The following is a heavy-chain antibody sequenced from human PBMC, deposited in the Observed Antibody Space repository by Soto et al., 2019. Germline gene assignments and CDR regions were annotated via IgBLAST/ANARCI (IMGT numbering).Heavy chain of an antibody. J-gene: IGHJ3*02. Sequence: QVHLVQSGAEVKKPGSSVKVSCKAPGGTFSNHAINWVRQAPGQGLEWMGRIIPIFSTTNYAQKFQGRVTMTADESTITAYLELSSLKQDDTAVYYCAREVAADGTFREDVFDIWVQGTLVTVSS. CDR1: GGTFSNHA. CDR2: IIPIFSTT. V-gene: IGHV1-69*12. D-gene: IGHD6-13*01. CDR3: AREVAADGTFREDVFDI.